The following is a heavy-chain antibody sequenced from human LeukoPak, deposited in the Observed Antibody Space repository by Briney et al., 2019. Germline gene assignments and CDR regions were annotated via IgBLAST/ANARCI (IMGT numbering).Heavy chain of an antibody. CDR2: IYYSGST. J-gene: IGHJ6*02. D-gene: IGHD6-13*01. CDR1: GGSISSYY. CDR3: ARDLYSSNQYYYYGMDV. V-gene: IGHV4-59*01. Sequence: PSETLSLTCTVSGGSISSYYWSWIRQPPGKGLEWIGYIYYSGSTNYNPSLKSRVTISVDTSKNQFSLKLSSVTAADTAVYYCARDLYSSNQYYYYGMDVWGQGTTVTVSS.